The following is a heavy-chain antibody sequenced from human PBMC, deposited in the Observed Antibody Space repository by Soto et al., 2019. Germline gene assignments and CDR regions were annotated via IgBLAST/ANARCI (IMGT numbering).Heavy chain of an antibody. Sequence: WETLSLTCTVSNDSVLTSIYYWAWIRQPPGKGLEWIGTIYYTGTTYYNPSLQSRVTISIDTSKNQFSLNLNSVTAADTAVYYCARNWNLALVPAAYFDSCGQRTMVTVSS. D-gene: IGHD2-2*01. CDR1: NDSVLTSIYY. CDR3: ARNWNLALVPAAYFDS. V-gene: IGHV4-39*01. J-gene: IGHJ4*02. CDR2: IYYTGTT.